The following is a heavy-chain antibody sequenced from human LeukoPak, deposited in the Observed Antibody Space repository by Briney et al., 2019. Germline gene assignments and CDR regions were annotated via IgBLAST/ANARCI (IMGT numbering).Heavy chain of an antibody. CDR3: TTGATYSPGAFDI. V-gene: IGHV3-15*01. CDR1: GFTFTNAW. J-gene: IGHJ3*02. Sequence: GGSLRPSCPASGFTFTNAWMGWVRQAPGKGLEWVGRIKSKTSGGTTDYAAPVKGRFTISRDDSQNTLFLQMNSLKTEDTAVYYCTTGATYSPGAFDIWGQGTMVTVSS. D-gene: IGHD5-18*01. CDR2: IKSKTSGGTT.